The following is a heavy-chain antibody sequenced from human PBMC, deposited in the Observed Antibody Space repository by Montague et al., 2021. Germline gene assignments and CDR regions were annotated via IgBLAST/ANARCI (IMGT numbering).Heavy chain of an antibody. D-gene: IGHD2-15*01. CDR1: GGSTSSTSYY. CDR3: ARSLYCKGGSCYSGFDP. Sequence: SETLSLTCTVSGGSTSSTSYYWGWIRQPPGKELEFIGVIDDNGSTYHNPSLKSRVTVSIDTSKNQFSLKLISVTAANTVVYFCARSLYCKGGSCYSGFDPWGQGTLVTVSS. CDR2: IDDNGST. V-gene: IGHV4-39*01. J-gene: IGHJ5*02.